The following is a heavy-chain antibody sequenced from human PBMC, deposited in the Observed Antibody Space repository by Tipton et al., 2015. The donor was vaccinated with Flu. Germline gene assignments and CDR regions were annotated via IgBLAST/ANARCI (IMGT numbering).Heavy chain of an antibody. Sequence: TLSLTCSVSGGSIVDSSYYWDWIRQPPGKGLEWIGSIYYYGNTYYNPSLKSRVTISVDTSKNQFSLKLSSVTVADTAVYYCAREVFYDLPLGVAYSYHGMDVWGQGTTVTVSS. CDR2: IYYYGNT. V-gene: IGHV4-39*02. J-gene: IGHJ6*02. CDR1: GGSIVDSSYY. D-gene: IGHD3-16*01. CDR3: AREVFYDLPLGVAYSYHGMDV.